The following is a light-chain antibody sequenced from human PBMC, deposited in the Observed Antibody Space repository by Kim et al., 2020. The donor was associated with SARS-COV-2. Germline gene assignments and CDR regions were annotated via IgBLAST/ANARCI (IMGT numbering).Light chain of an antibody. CDR3: NSRDSSGNHWV. Sequence: ALRQKARCTCQGDRLRRYYASWYQKKPGQAPVLVIYGKNNRPSGIPDRFSGSSSGNTASLTITGAQAEDEADYYCNSRDSSGNHWVFGGGTQLTVL. J-gene: IGLJ3*02. V-gene: IGLV3-19*01. CDR1: RLRRYY. CDR2: GKN.